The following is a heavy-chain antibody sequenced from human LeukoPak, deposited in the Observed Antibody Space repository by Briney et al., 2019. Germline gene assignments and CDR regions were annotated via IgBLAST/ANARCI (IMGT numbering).Heavy chain of an antibody. J-gene: IGHJ4*02. CDR1: GGSFSGYY. D-gene: IGHD6-13*01. CDR3: ARNGGRSSSSWSGVDY. CDR2: INHSGST. V-gene: IGHV4-34*01. Sequence: SETLSLTCAVYGGSFSGYYWSWIRQPPGRGLEWIGEINHSGSTNYNPSLKSRVTISVDTSKNQFSLKLSSVTAADTAVYYCARNGGRSSSSWSGVDYWGQGTLVTVSS.